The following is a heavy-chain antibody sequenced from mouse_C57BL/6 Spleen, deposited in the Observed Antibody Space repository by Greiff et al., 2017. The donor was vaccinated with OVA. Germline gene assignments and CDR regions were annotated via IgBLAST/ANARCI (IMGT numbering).Heavy chain of an antibody. D-gene: IGHD2-4*01. CDR1: GYTFTDYN. CDR3: ARGGDYDEEGWNNY. V-gene: IGHV1-22*01. J-gene: IGHJ4*01. CDR2: INPNNGGT. Sequence: EVKLQQSGPELVKPGASVKMSCKASGYTFTDYNMHWVKQSHGKSLEWIGYINPNNGGTSYNQKFKGKATLTVNKSSSTAYMELRSLTSEDSAVYYCARGGDYDEEGWNNYWGQGTSVTVSS.